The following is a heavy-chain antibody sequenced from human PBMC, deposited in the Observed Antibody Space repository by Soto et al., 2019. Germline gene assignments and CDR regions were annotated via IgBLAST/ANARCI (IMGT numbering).Heavy chain of an antibody. Sequence: PXGTLSLTCAVSGCSMSSGYYGCWRRHPPGEGVEWIGSIYHVGTTYYNPSMNSRVTLSMDTTNNLVFLILNSVTAADTAVYCCTTVEPWVTYYDNRRYYAFESWFDPWGQGTLVTVSS. CDR1: GCSMSSGYY. CDR2: IYHVGTT. V-gene: IGHV4-38-2*01. J-gene: IGHJ5*02. D-gene: IGHD3-22*01. CDR3: TTVEPWVTYYDNRRYYAFESWFDP.